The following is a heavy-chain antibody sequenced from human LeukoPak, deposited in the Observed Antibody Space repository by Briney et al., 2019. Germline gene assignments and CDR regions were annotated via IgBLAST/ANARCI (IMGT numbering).Heavy chain of an antibody. CDR2: IYYSGST. D-gene: IGHD3-22*01. CDR3: ARLHYYDSSGYFDVGWFDP. V-gene: IGHV4-39*01. Sequence: PSETLSLTCTVSGGSISSSSYYWGWIRQPPGKGLEWIGSIYYSGSTYYNPSLKSRVTISVDTSKNQFSLKLSSVTAACTAVYYCARLHYYDSSGYFDVGWFDPWGQGTLVTVSS. J-gene: IGHJ5*02. CDR1: GGSISSSSYY.